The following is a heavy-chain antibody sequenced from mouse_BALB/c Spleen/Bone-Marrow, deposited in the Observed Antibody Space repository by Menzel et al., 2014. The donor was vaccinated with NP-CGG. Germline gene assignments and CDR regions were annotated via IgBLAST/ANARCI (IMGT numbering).Heavy chain of an antibody. Sequence: EVKLVESGGGLVKPGGSLKFSCAASGFAFSSYDMSWVRQTPEKRLEWVAYISSGGGSTYYPDTVKGRFTISRDNAKNTLYLQMSSLKSEDTAMYYCARPLYYYGSSPFYAMDYWGQGTSVTVSS. V-gene: IGHV5-12-1*01. CDR2: ISSGGGST. CDR1: GFAFSSYD. D-gene: IGHD1-1*01. J-gene: IGHJ4*01. CDR3: ARPLYYYGSSPFYAMDY.